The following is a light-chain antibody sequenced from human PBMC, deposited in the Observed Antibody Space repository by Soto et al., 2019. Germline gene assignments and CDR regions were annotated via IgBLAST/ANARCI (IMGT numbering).Light chain of an antibody. V-gene: IGLV2-14*01. CDR2: DVS. CDR3: YSYTTSSTRV. CDR1: SSDVGAYNY. Sequence: QSVLTQPASVSGSPGQSITISCTGTSSDVGAYNYVSWYQQHPGKAPKLMIYDVSNRPSGVSNRFAGSKSGNTASLTISGLQAEDEADYYCYSYTTSSTRVFVGGTKLTVL. J-gene: IGLJ2*01.